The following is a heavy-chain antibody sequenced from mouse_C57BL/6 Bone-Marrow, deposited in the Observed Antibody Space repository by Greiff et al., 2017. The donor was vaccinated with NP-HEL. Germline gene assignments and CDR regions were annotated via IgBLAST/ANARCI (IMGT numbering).Heavy chain of an antibody. J-gene: IGHJ2*01. Sequence: QVQLKQPGTELVKPGASVKLSCKASGYTFTSYWMHWLQQRPGQGLEWIGNLNPNNGGTNDNEKFKTKATLTVDKSSSTAYMPLSSLTSEDSAVYYCARDSGYAFDYWGQGTTLTVSS. D-gene: IGHD3-2*02. CDR3: ARDSGYAFDY. V-gene: IGHV1-53*01. CDR2: LNPNNGGT. CDR1: GYTFTSYW.